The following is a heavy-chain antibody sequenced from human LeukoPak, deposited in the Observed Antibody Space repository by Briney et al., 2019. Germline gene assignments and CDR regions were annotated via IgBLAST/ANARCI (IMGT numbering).Heavy chain of an antibody. CDR3: ARGRYRDYVWGSKTFYFDY. CDR1: GGSFSGYY. V-gene: IGHV4-34*01. D-gene: IGHD3-16*01. CDR2: INHSGST. Sequence: PSETLSLTCAVYGGSFSGYYWSWIRQPPKKGLEWIGEINHSGSTNYNPSLKSRVTISVDTSKNQFSLKLSSVTAADTAVYYCARGRYRDYVWGSKTFYFDYWGQGTLVTVSS. J-gene: IGHJ4*02.